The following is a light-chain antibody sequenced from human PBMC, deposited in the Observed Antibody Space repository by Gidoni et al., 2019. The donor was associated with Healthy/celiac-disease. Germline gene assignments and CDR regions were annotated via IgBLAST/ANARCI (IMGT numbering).Light chain of an antibody. CDR1: QSVLYSSNNKNY. CDR3: QQYYSTPPLT. V-gene: IGKV4-1*01. CDR2: WAS. J-gene: IGKJ4*01. Sequence: DIVMTQSPDSLAVSLGERATINCKSSQSVLYSSNNKNYLAWYQQKPGQPPKLLIYWASTRESGVPERLSGSGSGTDFTLTISSLQDEDVAVYYCQQYYSTPPLTFGGGTKVEIK.